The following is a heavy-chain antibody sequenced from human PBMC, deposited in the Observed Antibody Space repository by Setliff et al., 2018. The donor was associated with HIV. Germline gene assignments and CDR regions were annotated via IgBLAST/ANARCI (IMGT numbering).Heavy chain of an antibody. CDR2: IYYSGST. CDR1: GGSVGSGSYY. Sequence: TCSASGGSVGSGSYYWSWIRQSPGKGLEWLGYIYYSGSTTYNPSLRSRVTISIDTSKNQFSLNLRSVTAADTAVYYCARDPPGYGDSKDYWGQGKLVTVSS. CDR3: ARDPPGYGDSKDY. V-gene: IGHV4-61*01. D-gene: IGHD4-17*01. J-gene: IGHJ4*02.